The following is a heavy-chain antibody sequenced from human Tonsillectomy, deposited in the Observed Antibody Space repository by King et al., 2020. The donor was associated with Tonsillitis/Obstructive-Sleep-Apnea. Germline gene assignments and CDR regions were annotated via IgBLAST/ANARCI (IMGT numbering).Heavy chain of an antibody. D-gene: IGHD4-17*01. CDR1: GGSISSGGYY. V-gene: IGHV4-31*01. Sequence: VQLQESGPGLVKPSQTLSLTCTVSGGSISSGGYYWSWIRQHPGKGLEWIGYIYYSGSTYYNSSLRGLVTISVDTSKNQLSLKLRSVTAADTAVYYCARANYGDSYYIDYWGQGTLVTVSS. CDR2: IYYSGST. CDR3: ARANYGDSYYIDY. J-gene: IGHJ4*02.